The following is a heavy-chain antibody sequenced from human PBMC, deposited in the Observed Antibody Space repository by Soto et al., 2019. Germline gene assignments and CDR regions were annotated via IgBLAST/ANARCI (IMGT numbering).Heavy chain of an antibody. D-gene: IGHD1-7*01. Sequence: SQTLSLPCAISGDSVSSNRAAWNWIRQSPSRGLEWRGRTYYRSKWYNDYAVSVKSRITINPDTSKNQFSLQLNSVTPEDTAVYDGARSGKLELGYYYGMDVWGQGTTVTVSS. J-gene: IGHJ6*02. CDR3: ARSGKLELGYYYGMDV. V-gene: IGHV6-1*01. CDR2: TYYRSKWYN. CDR1: GDSVSSNRAA.